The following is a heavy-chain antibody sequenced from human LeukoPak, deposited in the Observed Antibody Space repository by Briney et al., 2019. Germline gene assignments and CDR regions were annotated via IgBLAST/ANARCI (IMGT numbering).Heavy chain of an antibody. J-gene: IGHJ6*03. V-gene: IGHV4-34*01. CDR3: ARVLYGSGSYDTVYYYMDV. D-gene: IGHD3-10*01. CDR1: GGSFSGYY. CDR2: INHSGST. Sequence: SETLSLTCAVYGGSFSGYYWSWIRQPPGKGLEWIGEINHSGSTNYNPSLKSRVTISVDTSKNQFSLKLSSVTAADTAVYYCARVLYGSGSYDTVYYYMDVWRKGTTVTVS.